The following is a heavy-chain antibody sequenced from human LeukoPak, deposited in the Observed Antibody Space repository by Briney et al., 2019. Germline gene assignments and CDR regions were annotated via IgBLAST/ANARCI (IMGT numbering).Heavy chain of an antibody. Sequence: SETLSLTCTVSGGSISSSSYYWGWIRQPPGKGLEWIGSIYYSGSTYYNPSLKSRVTISVDTSKNQFSLKLSSVTAADTAVYYCAAIYSSSQGGGWFDPWGQGTLVTVSS. CDR3: AAIYSSSQGGGWFDP. V-gene: IGHV4-39*01. CDR2: IYYSGST. J-gene: IGHJ5*02. D-gene: IGHD6-6*01. CDR1: GGSISSSSYY.